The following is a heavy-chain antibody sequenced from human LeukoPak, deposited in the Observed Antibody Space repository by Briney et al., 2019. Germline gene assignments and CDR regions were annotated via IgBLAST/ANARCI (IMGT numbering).Heavy chain of an antibody. CDR1: GGSISSYY. V-gene: IGHV4-59*12. CDR3: ARDYPEQQLVQFGAFDI. CDR2: IYYSGST. D-gene: IGHD6-13*01. J-gene: IGHJ3*02. Sequence: PSETLSLTCTVSGGSISSYYWSWIRQSPGKGLEWIGFIYYSGSTYYNPSLKSRVTISVDTSKNQFSLKLSSVTAADTAVYYCARDYPEQQLVQFGAFDIWGQGTMVTVSS.